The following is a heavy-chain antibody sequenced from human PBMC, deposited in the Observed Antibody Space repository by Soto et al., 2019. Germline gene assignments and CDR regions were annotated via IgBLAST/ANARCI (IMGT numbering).Heavy chain of an antibody. V-gene: IGHV4-4*07. CDR1: GGSISSYY. CDR3: ARDGGRSWYGYYYYGMDV. J-gene: IGHJ6*02. CDR2: IYTSGST. Sequence: SETLSLTCTVSGGSISSYYWSWIRQPAGKGLEWIGRIYTSGSTNYNPSLKSRVTMSVDTSKNQFSLTLSSVTAADTAVYYCARDGGRSWYGYYYYGMDVWGQGTTFTVS. D-gene: IGHD6-13*01.